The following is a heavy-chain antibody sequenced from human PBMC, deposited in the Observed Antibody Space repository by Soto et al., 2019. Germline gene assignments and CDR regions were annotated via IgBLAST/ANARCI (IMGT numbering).Heavy chain of an antibody. CDR1: GFTFSSYA. V-gene: IGHV3-23*01. D-gene: IGHD2-15*01. Sequence: GGSLRLSCAASGFTFSSYAMSWVRQAPGKGLEWVSAISGSGGSTYYADSVKGRFTISRDNSKNTLYLQMNSLRAEDTAVYYCAKGRYCSGGSCQYLDVWGQGTTVTVSS. J-gene: IGHJ6*02. CDR3: AKGRYCSGGSCQYLDV. CDR2: ISGSGGST.